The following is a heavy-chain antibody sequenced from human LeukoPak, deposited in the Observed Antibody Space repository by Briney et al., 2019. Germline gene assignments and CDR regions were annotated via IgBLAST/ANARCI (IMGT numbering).Heavy chain of an antibody. CDR2: IRYDGSNE. Sequence: GGSLRLSCAASGLIFSTYGIHWVRQAPGKGLEWVACIRYDGSNEYYTDSVKGRFTISRDNSKNTLYLQMNTLRAEDTAVYYCAKDLRAYCSGTLDYWGQGILVTVSS. CDR1: GLIFSTYG. CDR3: AKDLRAYCSGTLDY. V-gene: IGHV3-30*02. D-gene: IGHD2-2*01. J-gene: IGHJ4*02.